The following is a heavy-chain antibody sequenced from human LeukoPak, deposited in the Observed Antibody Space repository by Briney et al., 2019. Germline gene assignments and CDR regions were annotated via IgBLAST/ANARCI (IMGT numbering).Heavy chain of an antibody. CDR2: VSGYNGNT. Sequence: ASVKVSCKASGYTFTTYGISRMRQAPGQGLEWMGWVSGYNGNTNYAQKLQGRVTMTTDTSTSTAYMELRTLRSDDTAVYYCARVGYSGGCSPDYWGQGTLVTVSS. CDR1: GYTFTTYG. V-gene: IGHV1-18*01. D-gene: IGHD4-11*01. J-gene: IGHJ4*02. CDR3: ARVGYSGGCSPDY.